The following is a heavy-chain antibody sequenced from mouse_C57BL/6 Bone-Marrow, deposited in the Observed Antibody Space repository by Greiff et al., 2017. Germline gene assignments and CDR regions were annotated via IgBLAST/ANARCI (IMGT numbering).Heavy chain of an antibody. V-gene: IGHV1-72*01. D-gene: IGHD1-1*02. CDR1: GYTFTSYW. CDR2: IDPNSGGT. CDR3: ARSGDYYLFDY. Sequence: QVQLKQPGAELVKPGASVKLSCKASGYTFTSYWMHWVKQRPGRGLEWIGRIDPNSGGTKYNEKFKSKATLTVDKPSSTAYMQLSSLTSEDSAVYYCARSGDYYLFDYWGQGTTLTVSS. J-gene: IGHJ2*01.